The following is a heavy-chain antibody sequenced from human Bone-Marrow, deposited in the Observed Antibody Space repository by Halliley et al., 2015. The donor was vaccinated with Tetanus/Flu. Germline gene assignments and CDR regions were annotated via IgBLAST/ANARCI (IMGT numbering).Heavy chain of an antibody. CDR2: VHSGGAT. Sequence: VVHSGGATFYADSVRGRFTISRDNSKNTLYLQMNSLGVDDTAMYYCARDYGSDRTGYYGLDVWGQGATVTVSS. CDR3: ARDYGSDRTGYYGLDV. D-gene: IGHD3-10*01. J-gene: IGHJ6*02. V-gene: IGHV3-53*01.